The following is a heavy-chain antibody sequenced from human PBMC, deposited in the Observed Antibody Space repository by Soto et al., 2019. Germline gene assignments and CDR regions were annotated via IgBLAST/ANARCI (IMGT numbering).Heavy chain of an antibody. V-gene: IGHV1-69*13. D-gene: IGHD5-18*01. CDR3: ARVGLNSYGTTDAFDI. J-gene: IGHJ3*02. Sequence: SVKVSCKASGGTFSSYAISWVRQAPGQGLEWMGGIIPIFGTANYAQKFQGRVTITADESTSTAYMELSSLRSEDTAVYYCARVGLNSYGTTDAFDIWGQGAMVTVSS. CDR1: GGTFSSYA. CDR2: IIPIFGTA.